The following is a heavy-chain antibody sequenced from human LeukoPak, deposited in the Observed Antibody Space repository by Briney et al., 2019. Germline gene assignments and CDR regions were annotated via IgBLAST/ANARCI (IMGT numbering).Heavy chain of an antibody. CDR1: GYTFTGYY. V-gene: IGHV1-2*02. CDR2: INPNSGDT. J-gene: IGHJ4*02. CDR3: ARDQAFVYCSGGTCYDDY. D-gene: IGHD2-15*01. Sequence: ASVKDSCKASGYTFTGYYMHWVRQAPGQGLEWMGWINPNSGDTHYAQKFQGRVTMTRDTSINTAYMELSRLRSDDTAVYYCARDQAFVYCSGGTCYDDYWGQGSLVTVSS.